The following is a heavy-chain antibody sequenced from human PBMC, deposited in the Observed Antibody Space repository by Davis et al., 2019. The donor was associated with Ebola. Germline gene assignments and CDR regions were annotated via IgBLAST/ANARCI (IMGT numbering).Heavy chain of an antibody. Sequence: GESLKISCAASGFTFSTYAMSWVRQAPGKGLEWVSTLSATGSHSYYADSVRGRFTISRDNSKSTLYLQMNSLRAEDTAVYYCAKDANRRIAVAGREFDYWGQGTLVTVSS. CDR1: GFTFSTYA. D-gene: IGHD6-19*01. CDR3: AKDANRRIAVAGREFDY. CDR2: LSATGSHS. J-gene: IGHJ4*02. V-gene: IGHV3-23*01.